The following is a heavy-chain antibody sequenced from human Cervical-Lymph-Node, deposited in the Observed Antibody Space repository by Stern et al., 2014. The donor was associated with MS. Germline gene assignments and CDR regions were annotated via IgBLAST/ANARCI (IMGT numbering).Heavy chain of an antibody. CDR2: IWYDGTSK. J-gene: IGHJ4*02. V-gene: IGHV3-33*01. CDR3: ARGLSYFDY. CDR1: GFTFSAHG. Sequence: MQLVESGGGVVQPGRSLRLSCAASGFTFSAHGMHWVRQAPGKGLEWVAVIWYDGTSKYYADSVKGRFTISRDNSKNTLYLQLNSLRVEDTAVFYCARGLSYFDYWGRGTLVTVSS.